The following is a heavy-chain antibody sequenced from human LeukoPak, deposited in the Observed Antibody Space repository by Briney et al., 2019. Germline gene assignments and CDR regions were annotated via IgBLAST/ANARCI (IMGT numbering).Heavy chain of an antibody. V-gene: IGHV3-23*01. D-gene: IGHD4-23*01. CDR1: GFTFSSYE. Sequence: GGSLRLSCAASGFTFSSYEMNWVRQAPGKGLDWVSAISGSGGNTYYADSVKGRFTISRDNSKNTLYLQMNSLRAEDTAVYYCAKDQYGGNPQYYFDYWGQGTLVTVSS. J-gene: IGHJ4*02. CDR3: AKDQYGGNPQYYFDY. CDR2: ISGSGGNT.